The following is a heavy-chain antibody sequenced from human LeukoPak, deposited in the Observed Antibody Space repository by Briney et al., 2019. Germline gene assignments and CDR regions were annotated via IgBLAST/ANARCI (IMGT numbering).Heavy chain of an antibody. CDR2: IRYDGSNK. V-gene: IGHV3-30*02. D-gene: IGHD6-25*01. CDR3: AKGGYTHSGFDY. J-gene: IGHJ4*02. CDR1: GFTFSSYG. Sequence: GGSLRLSCAASGFTFSSYGMHWVRQAPGKGLEWVAFIRYDGSNKYYADSVKGRFTISRDNSKNTLYLQMNSLRAEDTAVYYCAKGGYTHSGFDYWGQGTLVTVSS.